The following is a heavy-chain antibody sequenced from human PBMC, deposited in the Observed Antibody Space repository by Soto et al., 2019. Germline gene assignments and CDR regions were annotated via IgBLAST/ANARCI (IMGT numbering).Heavy chain of an antibody. CDR3: ASARRGVGVRYGMDV. CDR2: ISSSGSTI. Sequence: QVQLVESGGGLVKPGGSLRLSCAASGFTFIDYYMSWIRQAPGKGLEWVSYISSSGSTIYYADSVKGRFTVARDNAKNSLFLQMNSLRAEDTAVYYAASARRGVGVRYGMDVWGQGTTVTISS. J-gene: IGHJ6*02. D-gene: IGHD1-26*01. V-gene: IGHV3-11*01. CDR1: GFTFIDYY.